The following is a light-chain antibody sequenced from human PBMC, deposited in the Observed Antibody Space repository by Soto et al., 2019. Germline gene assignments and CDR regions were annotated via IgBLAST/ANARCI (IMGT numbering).Light chain of an antibody. CDR2: DVT. Sequence: QSVLTQPASVSGSPGQSITISCTGTSSDIGDYDYVSWYQHLPGKAPKLLIFDVTHRPSGVSDRFSGSKSGNTASLTISGVRPEDEADYYCTSYTAFSTDILFGGGTKLTVL. CDR1: SSDIGDYDY. J-gene: IGLJ2*01. V-gene: IGLV2-14*01. CDR3: TSYTAFSTDIL.